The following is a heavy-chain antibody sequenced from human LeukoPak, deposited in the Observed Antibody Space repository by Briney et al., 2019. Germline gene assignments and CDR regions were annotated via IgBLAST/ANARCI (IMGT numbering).Heavy chain of an antibody. Sequence: SVKVSCKASGGTFSSYAISWVRRAPGQGLEWMGGIIPIFGTANYAQKFQGRVTITTDESTSTAYMELSSLRSEDTAVYYCAREGAARSLFDYWGQGTLVTVSS. D-gene: IGHD6-6*01. V-gene: IGHV1-69*05. J-gene: IGHJ4*02. CDR2: IIPIFGTA. CDR1: GGTFSSYA. CDR3: AREGAARSLFDY.